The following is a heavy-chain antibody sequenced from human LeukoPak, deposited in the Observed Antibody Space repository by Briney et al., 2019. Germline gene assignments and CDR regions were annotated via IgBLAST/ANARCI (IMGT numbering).Heavy chain of an antibody. Sequence: GGSLRLSCAASGFTFSSYGMSWVRQAPGKGLEWVSAISGSGGSTYYADSVKGRFTISRDNSKNTLYLQMNSLRAEDTAVYYCAKQSYYYGSGSYYWHYYYYMDVWGKGTTVTISS. J-gene: IGHJ6*03. V-gene: IGHV3-23*01. CDR2: ISGSGGST. CDR3: AKQSYYYGSGSYYWHYYYYMDV. D-gene: IGHD3-10*01. CDR1: GFTFSSYG.